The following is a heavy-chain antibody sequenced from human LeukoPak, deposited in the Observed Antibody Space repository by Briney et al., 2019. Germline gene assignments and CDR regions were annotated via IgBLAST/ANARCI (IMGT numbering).Heavy chain of an antibody. V-gene: IGHV3-23*01. D-gene: IGHD3-10*01. Sequence: GGSLRLSCTASGFTFTTYAMNWVRQAPGKGLEWVSVISGSGDTTYYADSVKGRFTTSRDNSKNTLYLQMNSLRAEDTAVYYCANVLHIPYWGQGTLVTVSS. J-gene: IGHJ4*02. CDR3: ANVLHIPY. CDR2: ISGSGDTT. CDR1: GFTFTTYA.